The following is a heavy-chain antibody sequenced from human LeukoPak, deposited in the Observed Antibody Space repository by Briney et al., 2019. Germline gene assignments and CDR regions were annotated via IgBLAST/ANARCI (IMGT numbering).Heavy chain of an antibody. CDR3: ASTVPRPDRPVAGISLGAHQFDY. J-gene: IGHJ4*02. V-gene: IGHV4-30-2*01. CDR1: GGSISSGGYY. CDR2: IYHSGST. D-gene: IGHD6-19*01. Sequence: SQTLSLTCTVSGGSISSGGYYWSWLRQPPGKGLEWIGYIYHSGSTYYNPSLKSRVTISVDRSKNQFSLKLSSVTAADTAVYYCASTVPRPDRPVAGISLGAHQFDYWGQGTLVTVSS.